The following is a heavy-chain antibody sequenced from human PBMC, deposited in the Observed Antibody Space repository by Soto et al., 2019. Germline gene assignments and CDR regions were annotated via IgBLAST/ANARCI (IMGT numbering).Heavy chain of an antibody. V-gene: IGHV4-31*03. D-gene: IGHD6-13*01. CDR1: GGSISSGGYY. J-gene: IGHJ6*02. CDR3: ARESGYSSSWSYGMDV. CDR2: IHYSGST. Sequence: QVQLQESGPGLVKPSQTLSLTCTVSGGSISSGGYYWSWIRQHPGKGLEWIGYIHYSGSTYYNPSLESRVTISVDTSKNQFSLKLSSVTAADTAVYYCARESGYSSSWSYGMDVWGQGTTVTVSS.